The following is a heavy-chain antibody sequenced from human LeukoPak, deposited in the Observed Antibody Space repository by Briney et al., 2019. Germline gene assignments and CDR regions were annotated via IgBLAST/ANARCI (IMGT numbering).Heavy chain of an antibody. CDR2: INPNSGGT. CDR1: GYTFTGYY. J-gene: IGHJ4*02. Sequence: ASVKVSCKASGYTFTGYYMHWVRQAPGQGLEWMGWINPNSGGTNYAQKFQGRVTMTRDTSISTAYMELSRLRSDDTAVYYCARGAYCGGDCYARGIDYWGQGTLVTVSS. CDR3: ARGAYCGGDCYARGIDY. D-gene: IGHD2-21*01. V-gene: IGHV1-2*02.